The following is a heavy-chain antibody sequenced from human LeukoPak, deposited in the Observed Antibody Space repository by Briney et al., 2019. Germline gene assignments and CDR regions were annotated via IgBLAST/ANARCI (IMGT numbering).Heavy chain of an antibody. CDR3: ARGYRANLFDI. V-gene: IGHV1-8*01. D-gene: IGHD1-26*01. CDR2: MNPNSGNT. CDR1: GYTFTSYD. Sequence: GASVKVSCKASGYTFTSYDINWVRQATGQGLEWMGWMNPNSGNTGYAQKFQGRVTMTRNTSISTAYMELSRLRSDDTAVYYCARGYRANLFDIWGQGTMVTVSS. J-gene: IGHJ3*02.